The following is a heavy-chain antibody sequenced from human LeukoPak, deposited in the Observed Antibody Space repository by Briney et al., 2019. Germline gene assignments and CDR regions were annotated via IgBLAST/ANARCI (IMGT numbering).Heavy chain of an antibody. D-gene: IGHD1-1*01. Sequence: LGASVKVSCKASGYTFTGYYMHWVRQAPGQGLEWMAWINPNSGGTNYAQKFQGRVTMTRDTSISTAYMELSSLRSDDTAVYYCASLDKGNDVVFDYWGQGTLVTVSS. CDR2: INPNSGGT. V-gene: IGHV1-2*02. CDR1: GYTFTGYY. CDR3: ASLDKGNDVVFDY. J-gene: IGHJ4*02.